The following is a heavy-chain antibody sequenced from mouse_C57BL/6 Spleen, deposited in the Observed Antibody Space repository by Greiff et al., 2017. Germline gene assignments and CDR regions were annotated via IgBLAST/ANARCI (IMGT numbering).Heavy chain of an antibody. CDR1: GYAFSSSW. CDR3: ARGYYGSSYSLYAMDY. D-gene: IGHD1-1*01. J-gene: IGHJ4*01. Sequence: VQLQESGPELVKPGASVKISCKASGYAFSSSWMNWVKQRPGKGLEWIGRIYPGDGDTNYNGKFKGKATLTADKSSSTAYMQLSSLPSEDSAVYFCARGYYGSSYSLYAMDYWGQGTSVTVSS. V-gene: IGHV1-82*01. CDR2: IYPGDGDT.